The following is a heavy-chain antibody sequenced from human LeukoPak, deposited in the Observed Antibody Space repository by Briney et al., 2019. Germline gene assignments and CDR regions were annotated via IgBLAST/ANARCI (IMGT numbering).Heavy chain of an antibody. CDR1: EFTFSTYW. V-gene: IGHV3-7*03. Sequence: GGSLRLSCVASEFTFSTYWMTWVRQAPGKGLEWEANINQDGSEKNYVDSVKVRFTVSRDNAKNSLFLQMNSLRAEDTAVYYCATYRVRHLNSLDYWGRGTLVSVSS. J-gene: IGHJ4*02. CDR3: ATYRVRHLNSLDY. CDR2: INQDGSEK. D-gene: IGHD3-16*02.